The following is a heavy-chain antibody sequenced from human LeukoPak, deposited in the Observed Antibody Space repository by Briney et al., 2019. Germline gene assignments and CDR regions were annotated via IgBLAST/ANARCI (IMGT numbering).Heavy chain of an antibody. Sequence: GGSLRLSCAASGFTFSSYEMNWVRQAPGKGLEWVSVIYSGGSTYYADSVKGRFTISRDNSKNTLYLQMNSLRAEDTAVYYCARAVGKVRFFDYWGQGTLVTVSS. CDR1: GFTFSSYE. J-gene: IGHJ4*02. D-gene: IGHD3-10*01. CDR3: ARAVGKVRFFDY. V-gene: IGHV3-53*01. CDR2: IYSGGST.